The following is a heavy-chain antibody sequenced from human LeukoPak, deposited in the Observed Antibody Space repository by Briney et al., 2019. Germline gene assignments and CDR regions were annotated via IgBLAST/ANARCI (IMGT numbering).Heavy chain of an antibody. CDR1: GYTFTGYY. Sequence: ASVKVSCKASGYTFTGYYMHWVRQAPGQGLEWMGWINPNSGGTNYAQKFQGRVTMTRDTFISTAYMELSRLRSDDTAVYYCARDGCSSTSCPPWNYYYYMDVWGKGTTVTVSS. CDR3: ARDGCSSTSCPPWNYYYYMDV. V-gene: IGHV1-2*02. CDR2: INPNSGGT. D-gene: IGHD2-2*01. J-gene: IGHJ6*03.